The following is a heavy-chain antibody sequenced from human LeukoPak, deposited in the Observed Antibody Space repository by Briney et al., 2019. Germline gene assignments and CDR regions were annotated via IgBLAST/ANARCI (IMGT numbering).Heavy chain of an antibody. V-gene: IGHV3-74*01. CDR2: ISTDGSST. J-gene: IGHJ4*02. Sequence: PGGSLRLSCAASGFTFSRYWMHWLRQAPGKGLVWVSRISTDGSSTSYADSVKGRFTISRDKGKNTLYLQMNSLRAEDTAVYYCAKETGPLPPTGNDYWGQGTLVTVSS. D-gene: IGHD3-10*01. CDR3: AKETGPLPPTGNDY. CDR1: GFTFSRYW.